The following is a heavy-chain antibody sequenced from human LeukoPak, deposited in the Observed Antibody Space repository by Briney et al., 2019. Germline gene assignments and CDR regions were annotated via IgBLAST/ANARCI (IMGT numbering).Heavy chain of an antibody. V-gene: IGHV3-23*01. CDR3: AKAPVEMATITVTDY. Sequence: GGSLRLSCAASGFTFSSYAMSWVRQAPGEGLEWVSAISGSGGSTYYADSVKGRFTISRDNSKNTLYLQMNSLRAEDTAVYYCAKAPVEMATITVTDYWGQGTLVTVSS. D-gene: IGHD5-24*01. CDR2: ISGSGGST. J-gene: IGHJ4*02. CDR1: GFTFSSYA.